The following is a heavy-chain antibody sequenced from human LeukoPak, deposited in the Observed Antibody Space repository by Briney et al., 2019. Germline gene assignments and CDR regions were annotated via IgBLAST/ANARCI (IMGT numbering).Heavy chain of an antibody. CDR3: ARDGRAFGGVIVMRY. V-gene: IGHV3-48*01. Sequence: PGGSLRLSCAASGFTFSSYSMNWVRQAPGKGLEWASCISSSSSTIYYADSVKGRFTISRDNAKNSLYLQMNSLRAEDTAVYYCARDGRAFGGVIVMRYWGQGTLVTVSS. J-gene: IGHJ4*02. D-gene: IGHD3-16*02. CDR1: GFTFSSYS. CDR2: ISSSSSTI.